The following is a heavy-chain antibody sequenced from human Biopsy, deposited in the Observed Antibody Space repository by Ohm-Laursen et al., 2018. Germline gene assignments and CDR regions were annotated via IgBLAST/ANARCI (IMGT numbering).Heavy chain of an antibody. V-gene: IGHV3-66*01. Sequence: SLRLSCSASEFNVDRNHMHWVRQAPGKGLEWVSMIHGSGRTDYADSVKGRVTVSRDNSKDTVYLQMNALGVDDTAMHYCAGAGDHSFWGQGALVTVSS. J-gene: IGHJ4*02. D-gene: IGHD3-10*01. CDR1: EFNVDRNH. CDR3: AGAGDHSF. CDR2: IHGSGRT.